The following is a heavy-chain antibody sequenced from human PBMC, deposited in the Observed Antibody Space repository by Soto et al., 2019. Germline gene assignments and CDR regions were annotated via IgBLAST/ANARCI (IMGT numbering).Heavy chain of an antibody. Sequence: ASVKVSCKASGGTFSSYAISWVRQAPGQGLEWMGGIIPIFGTANYAQKFQGRVTITADESTSTAYMELSSLRSEDTAVYYCARGGGEYYYDSSGYYYFDYWGQGTLVTVSS. CDR2: IIPIFGTA. CDR3: ARGGGEYYYDSSGYYYFDY. V-gene: IGHV1-69*13. J-gene: IGHJ4*02. CDR1: GGTFSSYA. D-gene: IGHD3-22*01.